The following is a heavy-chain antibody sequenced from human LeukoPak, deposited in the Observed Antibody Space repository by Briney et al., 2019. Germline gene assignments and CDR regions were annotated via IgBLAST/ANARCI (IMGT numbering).Heavy chain of an antibody. J-gene: IGHJ4*02. CDR2: INAGNGNT. CDR1: GYTFTSYA. Sequence: ASVKVSCKGSGYTFTSYAMHWVRQAPGQRLEWMGWINAGNGNTKYSQKFQGRVTITRDTSASTAYMELSSLRSEDTAVYYCARYYYDSSGYKGAFDYWGQGTLVTVSS. D-gene: IGHD3-22*01. CDR3: ARYYYDSSGYKGAFDY. V-gene: IGHV1-3*01.